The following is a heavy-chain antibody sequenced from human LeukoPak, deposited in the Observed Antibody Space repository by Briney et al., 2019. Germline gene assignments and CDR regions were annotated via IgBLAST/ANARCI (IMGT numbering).Heavy chain of an antibody. CDR2: IISDGSVT. D-gene: IGHD5-24*01. V-gene: IGHV3-74*01. CDR3: ARPLAGDGYNCFDF. J-gene: IGHJ5*01. Sequence: GGSLRPSCAASGFTFNTHWMNWVRQVPGKGLVWVSRIISDGSVTTYADSVKGRFTIPRDKAKTTLYLQMNSLRDEDTAVYYCARPLAGDGYNCFDFWGQGTLVTVSS. CDR1: GFTFNTHW.